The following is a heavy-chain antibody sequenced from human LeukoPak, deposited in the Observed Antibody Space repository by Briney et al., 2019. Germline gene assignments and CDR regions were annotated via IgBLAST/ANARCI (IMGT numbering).Heavy chain of an antibody. V-gene: IGHV4-31*03. CDR2: IYYSGST. CDR1: GGSISSGGYY. Sequence: SQTLSLTCTVSGGSISSGGYYWSWIRQHPGKGLEWIGYIYYSGSTYYNPSLKSRVTISVDRSKNQFSLKLSSVTATDTAVYYCARATAPITIFGVVIDPVDAFDIWGQGTMVTVSS. CDR3: ARATAPITIFGVVIDPVDAFDI. J-gene: IGHJ3*02. D-gene: IGHD3-3*01.